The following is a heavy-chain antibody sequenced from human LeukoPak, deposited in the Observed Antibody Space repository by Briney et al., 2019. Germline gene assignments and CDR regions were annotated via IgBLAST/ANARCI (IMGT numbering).Heavy chain of an antibody. Sequence: ASVKVSCKVSGYTLTELSMHWVRQAPGKGLEWMGGFGPEDGETIYAQKFQGRVTMTEDTSTDTAYMELSSLRSEDTAVYYCATVSNEVGNDILTGYLIWGQGTLVAVSS. CDR1: GYTLTELS. CDR2: FGPEDGET. V-gene: IGHV1-24*01. CDR3: ATVSNEVGNDILTGYLI. J-gene: IGHJ1*01. D-gene: IGHD3-9*01.